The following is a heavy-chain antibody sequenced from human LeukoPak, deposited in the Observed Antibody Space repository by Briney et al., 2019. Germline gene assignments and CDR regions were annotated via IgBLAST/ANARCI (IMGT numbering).Heavy chain of an antibody. J-gene: IGHJ5*02. V-gene: IGHV3-48*03. D-gene: IGHD2-15*01. CDR3: ARGADGVSSNSRGWFDP. Sequence: GGSLRLSCAASGFTFSSYEMNWVRQAPGKGLEWVSYISSSGSTIYYADSVKGRFTISGDNAKNSLYLQMNTLRAEDTAVYSCARGADGVSSNSRGWFDPWGQGTLVTVSS. CDR2: ISSSGSTI. CDR1: GFTFSSYE.